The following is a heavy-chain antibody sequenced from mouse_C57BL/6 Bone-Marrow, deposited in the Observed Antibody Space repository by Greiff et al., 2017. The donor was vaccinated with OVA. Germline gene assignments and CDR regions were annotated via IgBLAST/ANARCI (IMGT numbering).Heavy chain of an antibody. V-gene: IGHV3-6*01. CDR3: AKNGFFAY. CDR1: GYSITSGYY. J-gene: IGHJ3*01. Sequence: VQLKESGPGLVKPSQSLSLTCSVTGYSITSGYYWNWIRQFPGNKLEWMGYISYDGSNNYHPSLKNRISITRDTSKNQFFLKLNSVTTEDTATYYCAKNGFFAYWGQGTLVTVSA. CDR2: ISYDGSN.